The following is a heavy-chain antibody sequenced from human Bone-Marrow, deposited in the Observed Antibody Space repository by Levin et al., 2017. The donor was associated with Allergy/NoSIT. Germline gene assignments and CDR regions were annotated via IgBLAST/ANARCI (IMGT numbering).Heavy chain of an antibody. CDR3: ARDRGRSGWYAFYYFDY. D-gene: IGHD6-19*01. V-gene: IGHV1-18*01. CDR1: GYTFTSYG. Sequence: GESLKISCKASGYTFTSYGISWVRQAPGQGLEWMGWISAYNGNTNYAQKLQGRVTMTTDTSTSTAYMELRSLRSDDTAVYYCARDRGRSGWYAFYYFDYWGQGTLVTVSS. CDR2: ISAYNGNT. J-gene: IGHJ4*02.